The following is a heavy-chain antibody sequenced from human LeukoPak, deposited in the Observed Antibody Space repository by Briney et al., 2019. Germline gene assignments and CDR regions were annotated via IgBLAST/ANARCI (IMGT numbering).Heavy chain of an antibody. J-gene: IGHJ4*02. CDR2: IWYDGSNK. V-gene: IGHV3-33*01. CDR3: ARDLAMYYYDSSGCLDY. CDR1: GFTFSNYG. Sequence: GRFLRLSCAASGFTFSNYGMHWVRQAPGKGLEWVAVIWYDGSNKYYADSVKGRFTISRDNSKNTLYLQMSSLRAEDTAVYYCARDLAMYYYDSSGCLDYWGQGTLVTVSS. D-gene: IGHD3-22*01.